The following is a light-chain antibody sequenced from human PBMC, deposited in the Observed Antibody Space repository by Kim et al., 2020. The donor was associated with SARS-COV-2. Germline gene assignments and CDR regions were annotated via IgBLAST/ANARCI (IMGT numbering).Light chain of an antibody. CDR2: DAS. CDR1: QSVGSH. Sequence: VAPGERATLSCRASQSVGSHLAWYQQKPGQGPSLLIYDASNRATGIPARFSGSGSGTDFTLTISSLEPEDFAVYYCQQRTNWPLTFGGGTKVDIK. V-gene: IGKV3-11*01. J-gene: IGKJ4*01. CDR3: QQRTNWPLT.